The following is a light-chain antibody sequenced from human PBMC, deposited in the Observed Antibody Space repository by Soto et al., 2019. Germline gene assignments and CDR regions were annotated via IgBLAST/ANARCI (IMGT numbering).Light chain of an antibody. CDR1: SGDVGGYNY. J-gene: IGLJ1*01. CDR3: SSYTSSSTLGV. CDR2: EVN. Sequence: QSVLTQPASVSGSPGQSISTSCTGTSGDVGGYNYVSWYQQHPGKAPKLMIYEVNNRPSGVSNRFSGSKSGNTASLTISGLQAEDEADYYCSSYTSSSTLGVFGTGTKVTVL. V-gene: IGLV2-14*01.